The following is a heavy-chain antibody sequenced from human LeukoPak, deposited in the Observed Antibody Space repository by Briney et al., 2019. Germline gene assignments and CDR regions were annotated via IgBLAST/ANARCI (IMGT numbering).Heavy chain of an antibody. CDR1: GFTFSSYA. J-gene: IGHJ6*02. CDR2: ISYDGSNK. Sequence: GGSLRLSCAASGFTFSSYAMHWVRQAPGKGLEWVAVISYDGSNKYYADSVKGRFTISRDNSKNTLYLRMNSLRAEDTAVYYCARDQSDKDYYYYGMDVWGQGTTVTVSS. V-gene: IGHV3-30-3*01. D-gene: IGHD3-22*01. CDR3: ARDQSDKDYYYYGMDV.